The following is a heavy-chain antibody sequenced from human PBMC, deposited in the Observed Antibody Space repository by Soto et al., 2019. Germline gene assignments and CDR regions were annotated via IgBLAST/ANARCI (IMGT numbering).Heavy chain of an antibody. D-gene: IGHD6-13*01. Sequence: GGSLSLSCAASGFPFSGSSMHWVRQASGKGLEWVGRIRSKANSYATAYAASVKGRFTISRDDSKNTAYLQMNSLKTEDTAVYYCTSASRIAAAGTPTYYYYYGMDVWGQGTTVTVSS. CDR1: GFPFSGSS. CDR3: TSASRIAAAGTPTYYYYYGMDV. J-gene: IGHJ6*02. CDR2: IRSKANSYAT. V-gene: IGHV3-73*01.